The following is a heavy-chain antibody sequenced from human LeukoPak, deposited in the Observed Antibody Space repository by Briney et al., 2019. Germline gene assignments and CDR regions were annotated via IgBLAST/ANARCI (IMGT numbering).Heavy chain of an antibody. Sequence: GESLKISCKGFGYIFTNFWIGWVRQMPGEGLEWMGIIHPGDSDTRNSPSFQGQVTISADKSISTAYLQWSSLKASDTAIYYCARGSTFFAHYDSSGYYSAFEIWGQGTMVTVSS. D-gene: IGHD3-22*01. J-gene: IGHJ3*02. CDR2: IHPGDSDT. V-gene: IGHV5-51*01. CDR1: GYIFTNFW. CDR3: ARGSTFFAHYDSSGYYSAFEI.